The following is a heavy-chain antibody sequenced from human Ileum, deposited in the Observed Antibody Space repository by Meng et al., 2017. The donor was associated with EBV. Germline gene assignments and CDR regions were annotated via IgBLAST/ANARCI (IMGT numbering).Heavy chain of an antibody. V-gene: IGHV4-28*01. CDR1: GYSSSSTNW. CDR3: ARNVPGTSAYYD. D-gene: IGHD3-22*01. Sequence: QEHLQWSGPGLVNPSDTLSITCAVSGYSSSSTNWWGWIRQPPGKGLEWIGYIYYSGSTSYNPSLKSRVTMSVDTSKNQFSLNLNSVTAGETAVYYCARNVPGTSAYYDWGQGTLVTVFS. J-gene: IGHJ4*02. CDR2: IYYSGST.